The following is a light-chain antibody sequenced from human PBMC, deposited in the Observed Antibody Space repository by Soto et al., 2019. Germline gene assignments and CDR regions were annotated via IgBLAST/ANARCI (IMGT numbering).Light chain of an antibody. J-gene: IGLJ2*01. V-gene: IGLV1-44*01. CDR2: NNN. CDR1: SSNIGSNT. Sequence: QSVLTQPPSASGTPGQRVTISCSGSSSNIGSNTVNWYQQLPGTAPKVLIYNNNQRPSGVPDRFSGSKSGTSASLAISGLQSEDEADYYCAAWDASLRVVFGGGTKLIVL. CDR3: AAWDASLRVV.